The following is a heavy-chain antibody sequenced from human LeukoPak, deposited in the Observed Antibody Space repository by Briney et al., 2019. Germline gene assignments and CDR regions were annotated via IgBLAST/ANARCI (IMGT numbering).Heavy chain of an antibody. CDR2: IYYSGST. CDR3: ASGYYYDSSGFVVY. V-gene: IGHV4-39*01. CDR1: GGSISSSSYY. Sequence: SETLSLTCTVSGGSISSSSYYWGWIRQPPGKGLEWIGSIYYSGSTYYNPSLKSRVTISVDTSKNQFSLKLGSVTAADTAVYYCASGYYYDSSGFVVYWGQGTLVTVSS. D-gene: IGHD3-22*01. J-gene: IGHJ4*02.